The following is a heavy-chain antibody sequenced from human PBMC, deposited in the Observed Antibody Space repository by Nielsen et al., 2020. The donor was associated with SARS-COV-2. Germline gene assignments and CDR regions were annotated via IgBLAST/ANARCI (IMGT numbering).Heavy chain of an antibody. Sequence: GESLKISCAASGFTFSSYWMSWVRQAPGKGLEWVANIKQDGSEKYYVDSVKSRFTISRDNAKNSLYLQMNSLRAEDTAVYYCARCDGSSWYYYYYYGMDVWGQGTTVTVSS. CDR1: GFTFSSYW. CDR3: ARCDGSSWYYYYYYGMDV. D-gene: IGHD6-13*01. J-gene: IGHJ6*02. V-gene: IGHV3-7*01. CDR2: IKQDGSEK.